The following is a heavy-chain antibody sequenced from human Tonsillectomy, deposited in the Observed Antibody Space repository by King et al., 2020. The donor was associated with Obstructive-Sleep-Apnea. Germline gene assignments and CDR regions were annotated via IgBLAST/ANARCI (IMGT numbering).Heavy chain of an antibody. V-gene: IGHV4-39*01. Sequence: LQLQESGPGLVKSPETLSLICSVSGGSIIGSSYYWGWIRQSPGKGLEWIGNIYYSGSTYYNPTLKDRVTISVYVSKSQFYLKFSFVTAADTAVYYCARLYHYGLGTYNVWGQGTTVTVSS. CDR2: IYYSGST. CDR3: ARLYHYGLGTYNV. D-gene: IGHD3-10*01. CDR1: GGSIIGSSYY. J-gene: IGHJ6*02.